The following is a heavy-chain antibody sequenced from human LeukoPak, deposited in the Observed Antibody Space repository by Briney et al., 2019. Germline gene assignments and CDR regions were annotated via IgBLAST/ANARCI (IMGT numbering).Heavy chain of an antibody. CDR3: ASYNWNDGFFDY. CDR2: ISSSSNII. D-gene: IGHD1-20*01. Sequence: GGSLRLSCAASGFTLSTYSMNWVRQAPGKGLEWVSYISSSSNIIYYAVSVKGRFTISRDNAKNSLSLQTNSLRDEDTAVYYCASYNWNDGFFDYWGQGTLVTVSS. V-gene: IGHV3-48*02. CDR1: GFTLSTYS. J-gene: IGHJ4*02.